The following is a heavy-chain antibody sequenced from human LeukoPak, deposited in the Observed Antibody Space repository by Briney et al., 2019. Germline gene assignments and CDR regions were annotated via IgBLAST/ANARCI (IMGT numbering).Heavy chain of an antibody. V-gene: IGHV4-4*07. CDR2: ILTSGST. Sequence: SETLSLTCTVSSGSISSYYWSWIRQPAGKGLEWIGRILTSGSTNYNPSLQSRVTMSVDTSKNQFSLKLNSMTAADTAVYYCAREFTYGSNGRGFDYWGQGTLVTVSS. J-gene: IGHJ4*02. CDR1: SGSISSYY. D-gene: IGHD4-23*01. CDR3: AREFTYGSNGRGFDY.